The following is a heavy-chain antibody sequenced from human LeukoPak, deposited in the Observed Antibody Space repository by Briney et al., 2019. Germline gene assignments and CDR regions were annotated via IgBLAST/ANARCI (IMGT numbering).Heavy chain of an antibody. CDR3: AKRGFGELLGYYYYYMDV. D-gene: IGHD3-10*01. Sequence: GGSLRLSCAASGFTFSSYAMSWVRQAPGKGLEWVSAISGSGGSTYYADSVKGRFTISRDNSKNTLYLKMNSLRAEDTAVYYCAKRGFGELLGYYYYYMDVWGKGTTVTVSS. CDR2: ISGSGGST. J-gene: IGHJ6*03. CDR1: GFTFSSYA. V-gene: IGHV3-23*01.